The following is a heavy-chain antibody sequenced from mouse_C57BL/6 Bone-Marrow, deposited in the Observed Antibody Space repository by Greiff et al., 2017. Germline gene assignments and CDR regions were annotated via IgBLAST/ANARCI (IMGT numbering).Heavy chain of an antibody. CDR3: ARRLRYAMYY. Sequence: EVKLMESGGGLVKPGGSLKLSCAASGFTFSDYGMHWVRQAPEKGLEWVAYISSGSSTIYYADTVKGRFTISRDNAKNTLFLQMTSLRSEDTAMYYCARRLRYAMYYWGQGTSVTVSS. V-gene: IGHV5-17*01. J-gene: IGHJ4*01. CDR1: GFTFSDYG. CDR2: ISSGSSTI. D-gene: IGHD2-2*01.